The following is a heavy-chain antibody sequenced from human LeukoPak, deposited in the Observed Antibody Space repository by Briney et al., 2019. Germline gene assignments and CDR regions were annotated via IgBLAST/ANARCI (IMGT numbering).Heavy chain of an antibody. CDR3: AASCSSGGSCYSSSPGYYYYYMDV. J-gene: IGHJ6*03. D-gene: IGHD2-15*01. CDR1: GGSISSHY. Sequence: TPSETLSLTCTVSGGSISSHYWSWIRQPPGKGLEWIGYIYYSGSTNYNPSLKSRVTISVDTSKNQFSLKLSSVTAADTAVYYCAASCSSGGSCYSSSPGYYYYYMDVWGKGTAVTVSS. CDR2: IYYSGST. V-gene: IGHV4-59*11.